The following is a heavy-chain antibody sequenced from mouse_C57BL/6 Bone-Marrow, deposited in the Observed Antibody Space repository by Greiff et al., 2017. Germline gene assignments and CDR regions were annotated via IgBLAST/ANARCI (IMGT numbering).Heavy chain of an antibody. V-gene: IGHV8-12*01. Sequence: QVTLKVSGPGILQSSQTLSLTCSFSGFSLSTSGMGVSWIRQPSGKGLEWLAHIYWDDDKRYNPSLKSRLTISKDTSRNQVFLKITSVDTADTATYYCARSALYYDYGDALYYFDYWGQGTTLTVSS. J-gene: IGHJ2*01. CDR1: GFSLSTSGMG. D-gene: IGHD2-4*01. CDR3: ARSALYYDYGDALYYFDY. CDR2: IYWDDDK.